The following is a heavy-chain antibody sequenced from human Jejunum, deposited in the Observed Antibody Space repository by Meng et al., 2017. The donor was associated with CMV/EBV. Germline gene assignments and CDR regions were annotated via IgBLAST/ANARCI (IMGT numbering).Heavy chain of an antibody. V-gene: IGHV4-34*01. CDR3: ARVGGAQHGDFDF. Sequence: QVPLQQWGSGLLKPSETLSLTCTVYCESFSGYYWTWIRQPPGKGLEWIGEINHSGSTNYNPSLKSRVTILVDTSKRQFSLRLSFVTAADTAVYYCARVGGAQHGDFDFWGQGTLVTVSS. D-gene: IGHD4-17*01. CDR1: CESFSGYY. J-gene: IGHJ4*02. CDR2: INHSGST.